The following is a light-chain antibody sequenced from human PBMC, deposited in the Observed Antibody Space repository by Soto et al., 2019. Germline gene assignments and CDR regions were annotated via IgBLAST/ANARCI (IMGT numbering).Light chain of an antibody. Sequence: QSALTQPPSVSAAPGQKVTISCSGSSSNIGNNYVSWYQQLPGTAPKLLIYDNNKRPSGIPDRFSGSKSGTSATLGITGLQTGDEADYYCGTWDSSLSAYVFGTGTKV. J-gene: IGLJ1*01. V-gene: IGLV1-51*01. CDR3: GTWDSSLSAYV. CDR1: SSNIGNNY. CDR2: DNN.